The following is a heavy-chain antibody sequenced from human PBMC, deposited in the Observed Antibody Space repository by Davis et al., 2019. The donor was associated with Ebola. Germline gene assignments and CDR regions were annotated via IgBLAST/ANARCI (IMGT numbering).Heavy chain of an antibody. CDR3: ARDTMVRGVNYYYYYGMDV. Sequence: PGGSLRLSCAASGFTFSSYDMHWVRQAPGKGLEWVSAIGTAGDPYYPGSVKDRFTISRENAKNSLYLQMNSLRAGDTAVYYCARDTMVRGVNYYYYYGMDVWGQGTTVTVSS. V-gene: IGHV3-13*05. D-gene: IGHD3-10*01. CDR2: IGTAGDP. J-gene: IGHJ6*02. CDR1: GFTFSSYD.